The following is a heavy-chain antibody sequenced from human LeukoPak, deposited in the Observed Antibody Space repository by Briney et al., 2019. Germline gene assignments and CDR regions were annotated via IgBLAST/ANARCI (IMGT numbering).Heavy chain of an antibody. V-gene: IGHV4-30-4*01. J-gene: IGHJ4*02. D-gene: IGHD3-10*01. CDR1: GGSISSGDYY. CDR3: ARARLLLWFGELSSFGY. Sequence: SETLSLTCTVSGGSISSGDYYWSWIRLPPGKGLEWIGYIYYSGSTYYNPSLKSRVTISVDTSKNQFSLKLSSVTAADTAVYYCARARLLLWFGELSSFGYWGQGTLVTVSS. CDR2: IYYSGST.